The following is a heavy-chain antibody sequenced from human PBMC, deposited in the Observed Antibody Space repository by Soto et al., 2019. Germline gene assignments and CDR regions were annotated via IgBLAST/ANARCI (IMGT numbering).Heavy chain of an antibody. Sequence: SVKVSCNASGGTFSSYAISWVRQAPGQGLEWMGGIIPIFGTANYAQKFQGRVTITADESTSTAYMDLSSLRSEDTAGYYCARAASQWLVPNWFDPWGQGTLVTVSS. V-gene: IGHV1-69*13. CDR3: ARAASQWLVPNWFDP. J-gene: IGHJ5*02. CDR1: GGTFSSYA. D-gene: IGHD6-19*01. CDR2: IIPIFGTA.